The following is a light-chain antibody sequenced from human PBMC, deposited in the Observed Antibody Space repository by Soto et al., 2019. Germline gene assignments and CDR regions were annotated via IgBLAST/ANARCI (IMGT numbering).Light chain of an antibody. Sequence: SYELTQTPSVSVAPGQTAMITCAGNNIGSKSVHWYQQKPGQAPVLVVHDDDDRPSGIPGRFSGSKSGDMATLTINRVEAGDEADYYCQVWDGSSEHVVFGGGTQLTVL. CDR3: QVWDGSSEHVV. J-gene: IGLJ2*01. V-gene: IGLV3-21*02. CDR1: NIGSKS. CDR2: DDD.